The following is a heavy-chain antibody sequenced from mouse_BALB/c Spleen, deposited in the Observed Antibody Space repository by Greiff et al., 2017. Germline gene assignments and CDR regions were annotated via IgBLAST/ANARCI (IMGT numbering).Heavy chain of an antibody. CDR3: ARMTYYRYDQAWFAY. CDR2: IWWDDDK. V-gene: IGHV8-8*01. CDR1: GFSLSTSGMG. D-gene: IGHD2-14*01. J-gene: IGHJ3*01. Sequence: QVQLKESVPGILKPSQTLSLTCSFSGFSLSTSGMGVGWIRQPSGKGLEWLAHIWWDDDKYYNPSLKSQLTISKDTSRNQVFLKITSVDTADTATYYCARMTYYRYDQAWFAYWGQGTLVTVSA.